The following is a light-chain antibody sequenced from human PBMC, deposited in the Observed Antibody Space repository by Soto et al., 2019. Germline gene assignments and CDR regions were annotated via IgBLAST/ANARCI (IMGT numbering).Light chain of an antibody. CDR2: SAT. CDR3: QQSYSIPHT. J-gene: IGKJ2*01. Sequence: DIQMTQSPSSLSASVGDRITITCRPSQSIASFLNWYQQKPGKAPRLLIYSATNLYSGVPSRFSGSDAVTDFTLTISSLQPEDFATYFCQQSYSIPHTFGQGTKVDNK. CDR1: QSIASF. V-gene: IGKV1-39*01.